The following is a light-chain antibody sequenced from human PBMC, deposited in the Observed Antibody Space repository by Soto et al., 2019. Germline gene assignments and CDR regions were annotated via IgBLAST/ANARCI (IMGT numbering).Light chain of an antibody. Sequence: QSALTQPASVSGSPGQSITISCTGTSSDVGGYSYVSWYQQHPGKAPKLMIYEVSNRPSGVSNRFSGSKSGNTASLTISGLQPEDEADYYCSSYTSSSTLVFGGGLQLTVL. CDR1: SSDVGGYSY. CDR3: SSYTSSSTLV. V-gene: IGLV2-14*01. CDR2: EVS. J-gene: IGLJ2*01.